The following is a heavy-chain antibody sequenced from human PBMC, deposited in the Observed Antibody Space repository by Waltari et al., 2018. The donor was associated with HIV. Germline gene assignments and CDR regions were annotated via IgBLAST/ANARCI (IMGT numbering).Heavy chain of an antibody. CDR1: GGSISSYY. CDR3: ARDSDIVGANAFDI. V-gene: IGHV4-59*01. CDR2: IYYSGST. J-gene: IGHJ3*02. D-gene: IGHD1-26*01. Sequence: QVQLQESGPGLVKPSETLSLTCTVSGGSISSYYWSWIRQPPGKGLEWIGYIYYSGSTNYNPSLKSRVTISVDTSKNQFSLKLSSVTAADTAVYYCARDSDIVGANAFDIWGQGTMVTVSS.